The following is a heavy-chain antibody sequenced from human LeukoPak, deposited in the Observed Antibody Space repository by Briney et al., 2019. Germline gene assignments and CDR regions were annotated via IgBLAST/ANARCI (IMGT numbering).Heavy chain of an antibody. J-gene: IGHJ5*02. D-gene: IGHD6-19*01. CDR2: ISINRGNT. Sequence: GASVKVSCKASGYTSTNYGISWVRQAPGQGLEWMGWISINRGNTNYAQKFQGRVSMTTDTSTSTAYMELRGLRSDDTAIYYCARDVGITVADSFDPWGQGTLVTVSS. CDR1: GYTSTNYG. V-gene: IGHV1-18*01. CDR3: ARDVGITVADSFDP.